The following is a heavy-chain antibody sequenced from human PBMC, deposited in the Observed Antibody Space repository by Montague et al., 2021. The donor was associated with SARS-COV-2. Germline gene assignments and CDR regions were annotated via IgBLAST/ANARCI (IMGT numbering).Heavy chain of an antibody. CDR2: ISYDGSNK. Sequence: SLRLSCAASGFTFSSYAMPWVRQAPGKGLEWVAVISYDGSNKYYADSVKGRFTISRDNSKNTLYLQMNSLRAEDTAVYYCARVEEKYYDILTGYYNPHYYYYGMDVWGQGTTVTVSS. CDR3: ARVEEKYYDILTGYYNPHYYYYGMDV. D-gene: IGHD3-9*01. J-gene: IGHJ6*02. V-gene: IGHV3-30-3*01. CDR1: GFTFSSYA.